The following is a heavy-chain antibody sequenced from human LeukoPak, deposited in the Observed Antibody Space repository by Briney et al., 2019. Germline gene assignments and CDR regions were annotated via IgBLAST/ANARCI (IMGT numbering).Heavy chain of an antibody. Sequence: GGSLRLSCAASGFTVSSNYMSWVRQAPGKGLEWVAVIYSGGSTYYADSVKGRFTISRDNSKNTAYLQMNSLRAEDTAAYYCAMHTYYYDSSGYYWGQGTLVTVSS. V-gene: IGHV3-66*02. CDR1: GFTVSSNY. D-gene: IGHD3-22*01. CDR3: AMHTYYYDSSGYY. J-gene: IGHJ4*02. CDR2: IYSGGST.